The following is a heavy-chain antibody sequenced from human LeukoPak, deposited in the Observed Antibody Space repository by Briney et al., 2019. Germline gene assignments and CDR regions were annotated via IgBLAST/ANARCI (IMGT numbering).Heavy chain of an antibody. CDR2: ISGSGCST. Sequence: SAISGSGCSTYYADSVKGRFSISRDNSKNTLYLQMNSLRAEDTAVYYCAKAYSGSYSYFDYWGQGALVTVSS. V-gene: IGHV3-23*01. J-gene: IGHJ4*02. CDR3: AKAYSGSYSYFDY. D-gene: IGHD1-26*01.